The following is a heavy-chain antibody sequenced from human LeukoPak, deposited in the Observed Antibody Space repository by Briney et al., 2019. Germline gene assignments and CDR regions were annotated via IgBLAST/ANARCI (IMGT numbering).Heavy chain of an antibody. D-gene: IGHD6-13*01. J-gene: IGHJ6*02. CDR1: GFTFSSYA. CDR3: AKDIPLEYSSSWYNYYYGMDV. Sequence: GGSLRLSCAASGFTFSSYAMSWVRQAPGKGLEWVSAISGSGGSTYYADSVKGRFTISGDNSKNTLYLQMNSLRAEDTAVYYCAKDIPLEYSSSWYNYYYGMDVWGQGTTVTVSS. CDR2: ISGSGGST. V-gene: IGHV3-23*01.